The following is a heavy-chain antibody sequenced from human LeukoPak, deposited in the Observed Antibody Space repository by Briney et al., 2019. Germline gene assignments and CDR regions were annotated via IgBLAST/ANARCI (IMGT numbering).Heavy chain of an antibody. D-gene: IGHD3-9*01. CDR2: ISSSGSTI. J-gene: IGHJ4*02. CDR1: GFTFSSYE. V-gene: IGHV3-48*03. Sequence: GGSLRLSCAASGFTFSSYEMNWVRQAPGKGLEWVSYISSSGSTIYYADSVKGRFTISRDNAKNSPYLQMNSLRAEDTAVYYCARDRGHYDILTGYETVFDYWGQGTLVTVSS. CDR3: ARDRGHYDILTGYETVFDY.